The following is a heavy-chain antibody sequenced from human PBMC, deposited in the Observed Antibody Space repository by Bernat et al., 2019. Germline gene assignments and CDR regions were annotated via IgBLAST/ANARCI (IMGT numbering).Heavy chain of an antibody. Sequence: QVQLAESGGGVVQPGRSLRLSCAASGFTFSSYGMHWVRQAPGKGLEWVAVIWYDGSNKYYADSVKGRFTISRDNSKNTLYLQMNSLRAEDTAVYYCARESSDVDTAMAPLLDSMGFDPWGQGTLVTVSS. CDR2: IWYDGSNK. CDR3: ARESSDVDTAMAPLLDSMGFDP. CDR1: GFTFSSYG. J-gene: IGHJ5*02. D-gene: IGHD5-18*01. V-gene: IGHV3-33*01.